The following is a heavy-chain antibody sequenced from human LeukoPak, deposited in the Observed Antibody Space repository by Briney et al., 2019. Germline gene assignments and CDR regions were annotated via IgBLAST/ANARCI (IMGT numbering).Heavy chain of an antibody. V-gene: IGHV3-73*01. CDR2: IRTKADNYAT. J-gene: IGHJ4*02. CDR1: GFIFSDSV. D-gene: IGHD1-26*01. CDR3: TRLVVGTLAFDY. Sequence: GWSLRLSCAGSGFIFSDSVIHWVRQASGKGLEWVGRIRTKADNYATTYAASVKGRFTISRDDSKNTAYLQMSSLKTEDTAVYYCTRLVVGTLAFDYWGQGTLVTVSS.